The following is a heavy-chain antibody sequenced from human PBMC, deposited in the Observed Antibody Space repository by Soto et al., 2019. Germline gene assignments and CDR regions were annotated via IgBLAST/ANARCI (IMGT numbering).Heavy chain of an antibody. CDR3: VRKDYSDWFFDL. D-gene: IGHD4-4*01. J-gene: IGHJ2*01. V-gene: IGHV4-4*02. CDR2: IYHSGST. CDR1: GASISSSHW. Sequence: QVQLQESGPGLVKPSGTLSLTCAVSGASISSSHWWRWVRQPPGKGLEWIGEIYHSGSTYYNASLKSRVAISLDKSKNQFFLKLRSVTAADTAVYYCVRKDYSDWFFDLWGRGTLVTVSS.